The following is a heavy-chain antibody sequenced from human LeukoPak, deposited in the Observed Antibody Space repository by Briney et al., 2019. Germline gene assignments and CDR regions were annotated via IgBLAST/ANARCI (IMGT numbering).Heavy chain of an antibody. J-gene: IGHJ4*02. CDR1: GYTFTSYA. D-gene: IGHD6-13*01. CDR2: INAGNGNT. CDR3: ARGSSSWIDYFDY. Sequence: ASVKVSCKASGYTFTSYAMHWVRQAPGQRLEWMGWINAGNGNTKYSQKFQGRVTITRDTSASTAYMELSSLRSEDTAVYYCARGSSSWIDYFDYWGQGTLVTVSS. V-gene: IGHV1-3*01.